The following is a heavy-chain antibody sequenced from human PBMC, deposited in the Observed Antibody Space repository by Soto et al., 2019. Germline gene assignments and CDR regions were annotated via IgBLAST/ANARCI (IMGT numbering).Heavy chain of an antibody. J-gene: IGHJ3*02. D-gene: IGHD1-20*01. V-gene: IGHV3-11*01. Sequence: GGYLRLSCAASGFTFSDYYMSWIRQAPGKGLEWVSYISSSGSTIYYADSVKGRFTISRDNAKNSLYLQMNSLRAEDTAVYYCASRVGFNWNVGYAFDIWGQGTLVTFSS. CDR1: GFTFSDYY. CDR2: ISSSGSTI. CDR3: ASRVGFNWNVGYAFDI.